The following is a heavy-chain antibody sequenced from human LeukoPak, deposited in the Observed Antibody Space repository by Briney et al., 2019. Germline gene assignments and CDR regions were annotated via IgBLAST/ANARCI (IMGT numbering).Heavy chain of an antibody. CDR2: IKYDGSDK. D-gene: IGHD5-12*01. CDR1: GFTFSNYW. CDR3: ARLHVDIMTTTSYYFDF. J-gene: IGHJ4*02. V-gene: IGHV3-7*01. Sequence: PGGSLRLSCAASGFTFSNYWVTWVRQTPGKGLEWVANIKYDGSDKHYVDSVKGRFSISRDNAKNSMYLQMNSLSADDTAVYYCARLHVDIMTTTSYYFDFWGQGTPVTVSS.